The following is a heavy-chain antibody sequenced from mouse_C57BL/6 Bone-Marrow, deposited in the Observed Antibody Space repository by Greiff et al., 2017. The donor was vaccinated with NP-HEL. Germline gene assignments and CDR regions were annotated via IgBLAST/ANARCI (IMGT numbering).Heavy chain of an antibody. CDR1: GFTFSDYG. D-gene: IGHD1-1*01. Sequence: EVHLVESGGGLVKPGGSLKLSCAASGFTFSDYGMHWVRQAPEKGLEWVAYISSGSSTIYYADTVKGRFTISRDNAKNTLFLQMTSLRSEDTAMYYCARGLITTVVTYYFDYWGQGTTLTVSS. CDR2: ISSGSSTI. CDR3: ARGLITTVVTYYFDY. V-gene: IGHV5-17*01. J-gene: IGHJ2*01.